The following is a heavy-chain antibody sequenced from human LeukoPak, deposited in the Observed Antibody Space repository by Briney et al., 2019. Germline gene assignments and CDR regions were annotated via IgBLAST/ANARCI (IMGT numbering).Heavy chain of an antibody. Sequence: SVKVSCKASGGTFSSYATSWVRQAPGQGLEWMGGIIPIFGTANYAQKFQGRVTITADKSTSTAYMELSSLRSEDTAVYYCARVDSSSWYVAFDYWGQGTLVTVSS. V-gene: IGHV1-69*06. CDR2: IIPIFGTA. D-gene: IGHD6-13*01. J-gene: IGHJ4*02. CDR1: GGTFSSYA. CDR3: ARVDSSSWYVAFDY.